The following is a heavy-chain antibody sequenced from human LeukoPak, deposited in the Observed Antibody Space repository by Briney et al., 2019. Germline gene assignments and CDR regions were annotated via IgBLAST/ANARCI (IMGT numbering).Heavy chain of an antibody. CDR3: AKDTHGYGSGSYYKAFDD. CDR2: ISWNSGSI. CDR1: GFTYHDLA. J-gene: IGHJ4*02. V-gene: IGHV3-9*01. D-gene: IGHD3-10*01. Sequence: PGGSLRLSCAAAGFTYHDLAMHWVRQAPGKGLEWVSGISWNSGSIGYADSVKGRFTISRDNAKNSLYLQMNSLRAEDTALYYWAKDTHGYGSGSYYKAFDDWGQGTLVTVSS.